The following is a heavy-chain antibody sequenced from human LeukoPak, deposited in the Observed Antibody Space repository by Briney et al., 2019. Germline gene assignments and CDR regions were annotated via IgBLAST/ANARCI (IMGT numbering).Heavy chain of an antibody. CDR1: GYSFTSYW. Sequence: GESLKISCKGSGYSFTSYWIGWVRQMPGKGLGWMGIIYPVDSDTRYSPSFQGQVTISADKSISTAYLQWSSLKASDTAMYYCARLLAAAGQGNWFDPWGQGTLVTVSS. D-gene: IGHD6-13*01. J-gene: IGHJ5*02. CDR3: ARLLAAAGQGNWFDP. V-gene: IGHV5-51*01. CDR2: IYPVDSDT.